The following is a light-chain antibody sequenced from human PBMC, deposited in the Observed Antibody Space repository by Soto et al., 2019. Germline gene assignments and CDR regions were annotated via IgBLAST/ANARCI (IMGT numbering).Light chain of an antibody. CDR2: WAS. V-gene: IGKV4-1*01. CDR1: QSVLYDSNSKNY. J-gene: IGKJ3*01. Sequence: DTVMTQSPDSLAVSLGERATINCKSSQSVLYDSNSKNYLAWYQQKPGQPPKLLIYWASTRESGVPDRFSGSGSGTDFTLTISSLQAEDVAVYYCQQYYDTPFTFGPGTTGEIK. CDR3: QQYYDTPFT.